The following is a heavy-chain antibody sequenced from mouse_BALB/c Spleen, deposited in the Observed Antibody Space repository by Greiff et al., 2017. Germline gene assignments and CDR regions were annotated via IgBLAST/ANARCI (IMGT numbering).Heavy chain of an antibody. CDR1: GFTFSSYG. CDR3: ARSGDGSRYFEV. CDR2: ISSGSSTT. J-gene: IGHJ1*01. V-gene: IGHV5-17*02. D-gene: IGHD1-1*01. Sequence: EVQVVESGGGLVQPGGSRKLSCAASGFTFSSYGMHWVRQAPEKGLEWVAYISSGSSTTYYADTVKGRFTISRDNPKTTLFLQMTSLRSEDTAMYYCARSGDGSRYFEVWGAGTTVTVSS.